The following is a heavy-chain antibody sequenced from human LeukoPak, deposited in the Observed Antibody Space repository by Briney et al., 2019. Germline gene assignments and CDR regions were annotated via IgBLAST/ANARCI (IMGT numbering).Heavy chain of an antibody. V-gene: IGHV1-46*01. J-gene: IGHJ6*02. CDR2: INPSGGST. Sequence: ASVKVSCKASGYTFTDYYMHWVRQAPGQGLEWMGIINPSGGSTSYAQKFQGRVTMTRDTSTSTVYMELSSLRSEDTAVYYCARSLRVTTAGYYGMDVWGQGTTVTVSS. CDR3: ARSLRVTTAGYYGMDV. CDR1: GYTFTDYY. D-gene: IGHD4-11*01.